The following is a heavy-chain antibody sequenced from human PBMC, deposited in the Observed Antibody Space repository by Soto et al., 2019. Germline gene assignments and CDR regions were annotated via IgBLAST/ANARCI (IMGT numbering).Heavy chain of an antibody. CDR1: GGSFSGYY. J-gene: IGHJ4*02. CDR2: INHSGST. Sequence: QVQLQQWGAGLLKPSETLSLTCAVYGGSFSGYYWSWIRQPPGKGLEWIGEINHSGSTNYNPSLKSRVTISVDTSKHQVSLKLGSVTAADTAVYYCARYDGGKVLDYWGQGTLVTVSS. CDR3: ARYDGGKVLDY. V-gene: IGHV4-34*01. D-gene: IGHD2-15*01.